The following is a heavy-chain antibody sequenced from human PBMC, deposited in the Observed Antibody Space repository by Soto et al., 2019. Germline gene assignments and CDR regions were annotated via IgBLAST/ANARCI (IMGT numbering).Heavy chain of an antibody. J-gene: IGHJ6*03. CDR1: GFTFSSYS. Sequence: GGSLRLSCAASGFTFSSYSMNWVRQAPGKGLEWVSSISSSSSYIYYADSVKGRFTISRDNAKNSLYLQMNSLRAEDTAVYYCARDNKALRLRDYYYYYMDVWGKGTTVTVSS. CDR2: ISSSSSYI. D-gene: IGHD5-12*01. V-gene: IGHV3-21*01. CDR3: ARDNKALRLRDYYYYYMDV.